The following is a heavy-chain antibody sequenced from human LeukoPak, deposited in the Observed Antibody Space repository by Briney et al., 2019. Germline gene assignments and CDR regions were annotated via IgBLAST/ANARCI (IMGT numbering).Heavy chain of an antibody. Sequence: SETLSLTCTVSGGSISRYYWSWIRQPPGKGLEWIGYISYSGSTNYNPSLKSRATISVDTSKNQFFLKLNSVTATDTAVYYCARHSGSYYDNYDYWGQGTLVTVSS. V-gene: IGHV4-59*08. CDR1: GGSISRYY. J-gene: IGHJ4*02. CDR2: ISYSGST. CDR3: ARHSGSYYDNYDY. D-gene: IGHD1-26*01.